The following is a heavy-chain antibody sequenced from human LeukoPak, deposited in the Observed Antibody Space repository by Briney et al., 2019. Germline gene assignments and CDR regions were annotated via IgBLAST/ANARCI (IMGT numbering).Heavy chain of an antibody. CDR3: ARDAVTQWLAYYLDY. CDR1: GFTFSSYG. CDR2: IWYDGSNK. J-gene: IGHJ4*02. Sequence: GGSLRLSCAASGFTFSSYGMHWVRQAPGKGLEWVAVIWYDGSNKYYTDSVKGRFTISRDNSKNTLYLQMNSLRAEDTAVYFCARDAVTQWLAYYLDYWGQGTLVTVSS. D-gene: IGHD6-19*01. V-gene: IGHV3-33*01.